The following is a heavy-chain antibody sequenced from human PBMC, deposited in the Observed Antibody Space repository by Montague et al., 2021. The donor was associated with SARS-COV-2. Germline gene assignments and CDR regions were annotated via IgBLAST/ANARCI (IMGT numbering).Heavy chain of an antibody. CDR1: GGSISSYC. D-gene: IGHD3-10*01. CDR3: GLGRGFAVGNHYYYSYGLDV. Sequence: SETLSLTCTVSGGSISSYCYIWVRLPQAPGLRRVGIGSICYSASNNHSLYSKIRVIISAAKSKNQFSLNLRTATAAATAVYSCGLGRGFAVGNHYYYSYGLDVWGQGTTVTVSS. J-gene: IGHJ6*02. V-gene: IGHV4-61*05. CDR2: ICYSASN.